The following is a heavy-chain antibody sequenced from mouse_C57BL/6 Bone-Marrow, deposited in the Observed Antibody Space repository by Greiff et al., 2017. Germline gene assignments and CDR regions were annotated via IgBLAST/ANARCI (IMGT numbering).Heavy chain of an antibody. J-gene: IGHJ3*01. CDR2: IRLKSDNYAT. V-gene: IGHV6-3*01. Sequence: EVKLEESGGGLVQPGGSMKLSCVASGFTFSNYWMNWVRQSPEKGLEWVAQIRLKSDNYATHYAESVKGRFTISRDDSTSSVYLQMNNLRAEDTGIYYGQSYCGSRDWFAYWGQGTLVTVSA. D-gene: IGHD1-1*01. CDR1: GFTFSNYW. CDR3: QSYCGSRDWFAY.